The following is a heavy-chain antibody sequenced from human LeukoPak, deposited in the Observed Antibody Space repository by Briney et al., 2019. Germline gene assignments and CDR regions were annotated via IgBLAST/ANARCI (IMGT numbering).Heavy chain of an antibody. Sequence: GGSLRLSCAASGFSFGSYWMSWVRQAPGKGLEWVANIKQDGSEKYYVDSVKGRFTISRDNAKNSLYLQMNSLRAEDTTVYYCARWGSLTLIDAFDIWGQGTMVTVSS. CDR2: IKQDGSEK. J-gene: IGHJ3*02. V-gene: IGHV3-7*01. CDR3: ARWGSLTLIDAFDI. CDR1: GFSFGSYW. D-gene: IGHD3-9*01.